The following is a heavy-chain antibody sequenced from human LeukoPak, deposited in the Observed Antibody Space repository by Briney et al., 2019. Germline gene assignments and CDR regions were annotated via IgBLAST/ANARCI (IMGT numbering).Heavy chain of an antibody. CDR2: IYPGDSDT. Sequence: GESLKISRKGSGYSFTSYWIGWVRQMPGKGLEWMGIIYPGDSDTRYSPSFQGQVTISADKSISTAYLQWSSLKASDTAMYYCARLRTSYCSSTSCWGSYYYGMDVWGQGTTVTVSS. J-gene: IGHJ6*02. CDR1: GYSFTSYW. CDR3: ARLRTSYCSSTSCWGSYYYGMDV. D-gene: IGHD2-2*01. V-gene: IGHV5-51*01.